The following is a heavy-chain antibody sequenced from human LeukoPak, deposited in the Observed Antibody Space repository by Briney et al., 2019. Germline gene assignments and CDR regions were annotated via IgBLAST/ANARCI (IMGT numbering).Heavy chain of an antibody. D-gene: IGHD2-15*01. V-gene: IGHV3-53*01. CDR3: ARGPAATYYYYYYYMDV. Sequence: TGGSLRLSCAASGFTVSSNYMSWVRQARGKGLEWVSVIYSGGSTYYADSVKGRFTISRDNSKNTLYLQMNSLRAEDTAVYYCARGPAATYYYYYYYMDVWGKGTTVTVSS. CDR2: IYSGGST. CDR1: GFTVSSNY. J-gene: IGHJ6*03.